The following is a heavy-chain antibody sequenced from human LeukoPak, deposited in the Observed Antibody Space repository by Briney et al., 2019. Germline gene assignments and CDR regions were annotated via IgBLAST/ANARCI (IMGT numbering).Heavy chain of an antibody. J-gene: IGHJ4*02. CDR3: ARDQMATMLYY. Sequence: PETLSLTCTVSGGSISSFYWSWIRQPPGKGLEWIGYISYSGSTNYNPSLKSRVSISVDTSKNQFTLKLNSVTAADTAVYYCARDQMATMLYYWGQGTLVTVSS. CDR1: GGSISSFY. CDR2: ISYSGST. D-gene: IGHD5-24*01. V-gene: IGHV4-59*01.